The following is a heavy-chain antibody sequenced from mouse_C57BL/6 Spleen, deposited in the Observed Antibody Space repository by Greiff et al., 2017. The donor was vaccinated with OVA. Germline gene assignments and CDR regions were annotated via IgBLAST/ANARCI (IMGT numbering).Heavy chain of an antibody. CDR2: IHPNSGST. CDR3: ARDYGIWYFDV. J-gene: IGHJ1*03. V-gene: IGHV1-64*01. Sequence: QVHVKQSGAELVKPGASVKLSCKASGYTFTSYWMHWVKQRPGQGLEWIGMIHPNSGSTNYNEKFKSKATLTVDKSSSTAYMQLSSLTSEDSAVYYCARDYGIWYFDVWGTGTTVTVSS. CDR1: GYTFTSYW. D-gene: IGHD2-1*01.